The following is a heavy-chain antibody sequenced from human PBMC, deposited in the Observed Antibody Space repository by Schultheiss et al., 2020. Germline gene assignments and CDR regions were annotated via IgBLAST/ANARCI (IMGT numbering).Heavy chain of an antibody. CDR2: ISWNSGSI. CDR1: GFTFDDYA. Sequence: GGSLRLSCAASGFTFDDYAMHWVRQAPGKGLEWVSGISWNSGSIGYADSVKGRFTISRDNAKNSLYLQMNSLRAEDTALYYCAKAYYGHYYYGMDVWGQGTTVTV. V-gene: IGHV3-9*01. J-gene: IGHJ6*02. D-gene: IGHD3-10*01. CDR3: AKAYYGHYYYGMDV.